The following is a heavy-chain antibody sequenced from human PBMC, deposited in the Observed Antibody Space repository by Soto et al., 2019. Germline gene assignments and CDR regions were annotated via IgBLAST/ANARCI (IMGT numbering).Heavy chain of an antibody. Sequence: ASVKVSCKASGYTFTSYGISWVRQAPGQGLEWMGWISAYNGNTNYAQKLQGRVTMTTDTSTSTASMELRSLRSDDTAVYYCARVSYSGNWFVHSVAGPNWFDPWGQGTLVTVSS. D-gene: IGHD6-13*01. CDR3: ARVSYSGNWFVHSVAGPNWFDP. J-gene: IGHJ5*02. CDR1: GYTFTSYG. CDR2: ISAYNGNT. V-gene: IGHV1-18*01.